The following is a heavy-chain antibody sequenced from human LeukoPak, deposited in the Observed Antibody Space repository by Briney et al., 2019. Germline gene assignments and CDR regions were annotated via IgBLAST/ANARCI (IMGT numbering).Heavy chain of an antibody. D-gene: IGHD2-2*01. CDR2: ISSSSSYI. J-gene: IGHJ5*02. CDR3: ARAEEGYCSSTSCPNWFDP. CDR1: GFTFSSYS. Sequence: GGFLRLSCAASGFTFSSYSMNWVRQAPGKGLEWVSSISSSSSYIYYADSVKGRFTISRDNAKNSLYLQMNSLRAEDTAVYYCARAEEGYCSSTSCPNWFDPWGQGTLVTVSS. V-gene: IGHV3-21*01.